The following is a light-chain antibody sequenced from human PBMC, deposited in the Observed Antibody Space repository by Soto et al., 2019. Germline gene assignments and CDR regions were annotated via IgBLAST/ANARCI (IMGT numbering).Light chain of an antibody. CDR1: QSISSW. CDR3: QQYNSYTWT. Sequence: DIQMTQSPSTLSASVGDRVTLTCRASQSISSWLAWYQQKPGQAPKLLIYQASNLEGGVPSRFSGSGSGTEFTLTISGLQPDDFATYYCQQYNSYTWTFGQGTKVEIK. CDR2: QAS. V-gene: IGKV1-5*03. J-gene: IGKJ1*01.